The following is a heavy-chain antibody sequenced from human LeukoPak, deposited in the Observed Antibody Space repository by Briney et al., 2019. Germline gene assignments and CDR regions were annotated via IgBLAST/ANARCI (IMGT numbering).Heavy chain of an antibody. Sequence: ATVKISCKVSGYTFIDYYMHWVRQAPGQGLEWMGRINPNSGGTKIAQKFQGRVTMTRDTSISTAYMELSRLRSDDTAVYYCARNLPIVLMVFDYWGQGTLVTVSS. J-gene: IGHJ4*02. CDR3: ARNLPIVLMVFDY. CDR1: GYTFIDYY. V-gene: IGHV1-2*06. CDR2: INPNSGGT. D-gene: IGHD2-8*01.